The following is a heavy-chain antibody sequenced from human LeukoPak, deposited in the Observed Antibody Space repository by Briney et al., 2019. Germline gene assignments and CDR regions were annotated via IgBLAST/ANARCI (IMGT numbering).Heavy chain of an antibody. V-gene: IGHV4-59*08. CDR2: IYYTGST. D-gene: IGHD2-15*01. CDR3: ARGVADNYYYYGMDV. J-gene: IGHJ6*02. CDR1: GGSISTYY. Sequence: SETLSLTCTVSGGSISTYYWSWIRQPPGKGLEWIGNIYYTGSTIYNPSLKSRVTISVDTSKNQFSLKLSSVTAADTAVYYCARGVADNYYYYGMDVWGQGTTVTVSS.